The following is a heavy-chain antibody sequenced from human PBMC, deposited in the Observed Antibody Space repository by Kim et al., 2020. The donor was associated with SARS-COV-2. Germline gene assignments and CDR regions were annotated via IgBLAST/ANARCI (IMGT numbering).Heavy chain of an antibody. Sequence: ASVKVSCKASGYTFTSYAMNWVRQAPGRGLEWMGWINTNTGNPTYAQGFTGRFVFSLDTSVSTAYLQISSLKAEDTAVYYCARGWGIAAAGHDYWGQGTL. J-gene: IGHJ4*02. V-gene: IGHV7-4-1*02. CDR2: INTNTGNP. D-gene: IGHD6-13*01. CDR1: GYTFTSYA. CDR3: ARGWGIAAAGHDY.